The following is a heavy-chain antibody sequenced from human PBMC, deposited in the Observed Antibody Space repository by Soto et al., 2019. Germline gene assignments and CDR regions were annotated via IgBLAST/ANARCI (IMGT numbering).Heavy chain of an antibody. CDR1: GFTFDDYA. D-gene: IGHD5-12*01. J-gene: IGHJ4*02. Sequence: GGSLRLSCAASGFTFDDYAMHWVRQAPGKGLEWVSGISWNSGSIGYADSVKGRFTISRDNAKNSLYPQMNSLRAEDTALYYCAARGYSGYPGYWGQGTLVTVSS. CDR2: ISWNSGSI. V-gene: IGHV3-9*01. CDR3: AARGYSGYPGY.